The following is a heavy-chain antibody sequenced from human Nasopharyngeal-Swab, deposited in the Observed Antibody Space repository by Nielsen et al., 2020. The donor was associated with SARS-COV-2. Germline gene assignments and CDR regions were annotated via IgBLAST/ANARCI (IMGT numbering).Heavy chain of an antibody. CDR3: AKKYGTRGWYVGLDY. D-gene: IGHD6-19*01. Sequence: GESLKISCAASGFGFSAFAMSWVRQAPGKGLEWVSAAGGNDGSTFYADSVSGRFTISRDNSKNTLYLQMNSLRAEDTALYYCAKKYGTRGWYVGLDYWGQGTQVTVSS. CDR1: GFGFSAFA. V-gene: IGHV3-23*01. CDR2: AGGNDGST. J-gene: IGHJ4*02.